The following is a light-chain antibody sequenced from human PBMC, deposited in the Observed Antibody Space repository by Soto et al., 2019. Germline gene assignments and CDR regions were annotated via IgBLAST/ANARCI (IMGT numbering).Light chain of an antibody. Sequence: IEVTQFPPFLSSSLVYSVTITCLASQGISSYLAWYQQKPVKAPKLLIYAASTLQSGVPSRFSGSGSGTDFTLTISCLQSEDFATYYCQQYYSYPPTFGQGTRLEIK. V-gene: IGKV1-8*01. CDR3: QQYYSYPPT. CDR1: QGISSY. CDR2: AAS. J-gene: IGKJ5*01.